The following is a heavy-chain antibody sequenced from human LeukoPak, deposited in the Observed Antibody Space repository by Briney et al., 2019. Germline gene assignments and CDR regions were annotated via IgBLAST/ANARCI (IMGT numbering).Heavy chain of an antibody. J-gene: IGHJ4*02. V-gene: IGHV4-30-2*01. CDR3: ARGGRGVFDY. Sequence: SETLSLTCAVSGGSISSGGYSWSWIRQPPGKGLEWIGYIYHSGSTYYNPSLKSRVTISVDRSKNQFSLKLSSVTAADTAVYYCARGGRGVFDYWGQGTLSPSPQ. CDR2: IYHSGST. CDR1: GGSISSGGYS. D-gene: IGHD3-10*01.